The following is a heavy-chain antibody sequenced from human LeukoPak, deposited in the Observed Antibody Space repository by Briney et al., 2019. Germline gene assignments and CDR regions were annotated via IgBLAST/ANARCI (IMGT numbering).Heavy chain of an antibody. V-gene: IGHV3-23*01. CDR2: ISGSGGST. CDR1: GFTFSSYA. Sequence: QPGGSLRLSCAASGFTFSSYAISWVRQAPGRGLEWVSAISGSGGSTYYADSVKGRFTISRDNSKNTLYLQMNSLRAEDTAVYYCAKDRLSSGWYDPHFDYWGQGTLGTVSS. CDR3: AKDRLSSGWYDPHFDY. J-gene: IGHJ4*02. D-gene: IGHD6-19*01.